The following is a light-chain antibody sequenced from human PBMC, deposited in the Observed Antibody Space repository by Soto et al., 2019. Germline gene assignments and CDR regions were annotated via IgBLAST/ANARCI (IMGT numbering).Light chain of an antibody. CDR2: CSS. Sequence: EIVMTQSPATLSVSPGERATLSCRASQSVSSNLAWYQHKPGQAPRLLIYCSSTRATGIPARFSGSGSGTEFPITLTSRQSEDFAVYFCQQYNTWPPWTFGQGAKVAIK. J-gene: IGKJ1*01. CDR3: QQYNTWPPWT. V-gene: IGKV3-15*01. CDR1: QSVSSN.